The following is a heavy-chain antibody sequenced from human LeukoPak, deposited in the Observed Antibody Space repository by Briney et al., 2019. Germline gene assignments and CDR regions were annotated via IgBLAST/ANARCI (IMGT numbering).Heavy chain of an antibody. CDR1: GVSISGNY. Sequence: SETLSLTCTVSGVSISGNYWSWIRQPPGKGLEWIGYIYHSGSTNYKPSLKSRVTISVDTSKNQFSLKLTSVTAADTAVYYCARQTGSGLFILPGGQGTLVTVSS. CDR2: IYHSGST. V-gene: IGHV4-59*08. D-gene: IGHD3/OR15-3a*01. CDR3: ARQTGSGLFILP. J-gene: IGHJ4*02.